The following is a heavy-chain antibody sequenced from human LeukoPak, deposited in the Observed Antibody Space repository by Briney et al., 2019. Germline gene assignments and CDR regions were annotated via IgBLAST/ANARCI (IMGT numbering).Heavy chain of an antibody. CDR3: ARAVPGRFDY. CDR2: IYYSGST. D-gene: IGHD6-19*01. Sequence: SETLSLTCTVSGGSMSPYHWGWIRQPPGKGLEWTGYIYYSGSTNYNPSLNSRVTISVDTSKNQFSLRLGSVTAADTAIYYCARAVPGRFDYWGQGTLVTVSS. CDR1: GGSMSPYH. J-gene: IGHJ4*02. V-gene: IGHV4-59*08.